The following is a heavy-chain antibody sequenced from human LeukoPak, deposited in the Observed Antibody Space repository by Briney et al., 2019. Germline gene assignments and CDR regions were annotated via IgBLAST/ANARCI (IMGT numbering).Heavy chain of an antibody. Sequence: SETLSLTCTVSGGSISSYYWSWVRQPAGKGLEWIGRIYTSESTNYNPSLKSRVTMSVDTSKNQFSLKLSSMTAADTAVYYCARDPTTIPTFFDSWGQGTLVTVSS. CDR3: ARDPTTIPTFFDS. D-gene: IGHD2-2*02. V-gene: IGHV4-4*07. CDR1: GGSISSYY. CDR2: IYTSEST. J-gene: IGHJ4*02.